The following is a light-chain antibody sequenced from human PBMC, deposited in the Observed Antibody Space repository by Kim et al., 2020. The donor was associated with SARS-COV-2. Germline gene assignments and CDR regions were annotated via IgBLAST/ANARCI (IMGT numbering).Light chain of an antibody. CDR3: QQRSNWPPLT. CDR1: QSVSSY. V-gene: IGKV3-11*01. CDR2: DAS. J-gene: IGKJ4*01. Sequence: EIVLTQSPATLSLSPGDRATLSCRASQSVSSYLAWYQQKPGQAPRLLIYDASNRAPGSPARFSGSGSGTDFTLTISSLEPEDFAVYYCQQRSNWPPLTFGGGTKVDIK.